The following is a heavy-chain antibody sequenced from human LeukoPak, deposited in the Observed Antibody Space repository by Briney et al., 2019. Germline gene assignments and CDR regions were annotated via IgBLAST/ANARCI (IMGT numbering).Heavy chain of an antibody. D-gene: IGHD1-20*01. V-gene: IGHV4-59*01. CDR3: ARVWANWNDLGTHWFDP. J-gene: IGHJ5*02. Sequence: SETLSLTCTVSGGSISSYYWSRIRQPPGKGLEWIGYVYYSGSTNYNPSLKSRVTISVDTSKNQFSLKLTSVTAADTAVYYCARVWANWNDLGTHWFDPWGQGTLVTVPS. CDR1: GGSISSYY. CDR2: VYYSGST.